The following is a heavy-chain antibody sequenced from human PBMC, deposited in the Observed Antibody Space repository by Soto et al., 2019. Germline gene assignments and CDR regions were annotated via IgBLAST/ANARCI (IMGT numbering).Heavy chain of an antibody. CDR2: ISSSGDST. Sequence: GASVKVSCAASGFTFRNYAMSWVRQAPGKGLEWVSAISSSGDSTYYADSVKGRFTISRDISKYTLYLQMNSLRAEDTAVYYCAKGSGSGYSYGYFDYWGLGVLVTVSS. D-gene: IGHD5-18*01. V-gene: IGHV3-23*01. CDR1: GFTFRNYA. J-gene: IGHJ4*02. CDR3: AKGSGSGYSYGYFDY.